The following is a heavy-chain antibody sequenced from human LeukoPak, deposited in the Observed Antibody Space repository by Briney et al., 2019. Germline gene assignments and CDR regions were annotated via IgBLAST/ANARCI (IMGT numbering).Heavy chain of an antibody. Sequence: PGGSLRLSCAASGFTFSSYWMTWVRQAPGKGLEWVANIKQDGSEKYYVDSVKGRFTISRDNAKNSLFLHMNSLRAEDTAIYYCAREDVVDYWGQGTLVNVSS. J-gene: IGHJ4*02. CDR2: IKQDGSEK. D-gene: IGHD2-15*01. CDR3: AREDVVDY. V-gene: IGHV3-7*01. CDR1: GFTFSSYW.